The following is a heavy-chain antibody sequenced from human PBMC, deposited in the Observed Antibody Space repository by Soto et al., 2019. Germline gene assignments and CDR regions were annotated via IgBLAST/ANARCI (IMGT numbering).Heavy chain of an antibody. CDR1: GDSINNRSYY. CDR2: IYYSGCT. J-gene: IGHJ4*02. CDR3: ARQRTSVVTQAYFDS. V-gene: IGHV4-39*01. D-gene: IGHD2-21*02. Sequence: SETLSLTCTGTGDSINNRSYYWGGSRQPPGKGLEWLGSIYYSGCTNNNPSLKRRASMSVDTSKNHFSLKLTSVPPADTALYYCARQRTSVVTQAYFDSWGQGSLVTVSS.